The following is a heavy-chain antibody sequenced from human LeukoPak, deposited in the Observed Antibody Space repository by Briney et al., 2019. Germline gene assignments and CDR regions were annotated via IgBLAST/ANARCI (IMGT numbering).Heavy chain of an antibody. CDR3: APTRTGSSWPGGY. Sequence: GGSLRLSCAASGFTFSSYAMSWVRQAPGKGLEWVSAISGSGDSTYYADSVKGRFTISRDNSKNTLYLQMNSLRAEDTAVYYCAPTRTGSSWPGGYWGQGTLVTVSS. V-gene: IGHV3-23*01. CDR1: GFTFSSYA. CDR2: ISGSGDST. J-gene: IGHJ4*02. D-gene: IGHD6-13*01.